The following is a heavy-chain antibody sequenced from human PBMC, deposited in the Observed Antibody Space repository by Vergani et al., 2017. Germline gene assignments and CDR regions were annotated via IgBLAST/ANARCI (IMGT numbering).Heavy chain of an antibody. CDR3: ARLTGGDFTTVVEGDFDY. V-gene: IGHV5-51*01. CDR1: GYSFTSYW. D-gene: IGHD2-21*02. CDR2: IYPGDSDT. Sequence: EVQLVPSGAEVKKPGESLKISCKGSGYSFTSYWIGWVRQMTGKGLEWMGIIYPGDSDTRYSPSFQGQVTISADKSLSTAYLQWSSLKASDTAMYYCARLTGGDFTTVVEGDFDYWGQGTLVTVSS. J-gene: IGHJ4*02.